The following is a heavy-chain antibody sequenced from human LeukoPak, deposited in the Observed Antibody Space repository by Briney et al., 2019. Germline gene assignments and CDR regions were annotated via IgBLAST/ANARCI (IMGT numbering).Heavy chain of an antibody. V-gene: IGHV3-23*01. Sequence: GGSLRLSCAASGFTFSSYAMSWVRQAPGKGLEWVSAISGSGGSTYYADSVKGRFTISRDNSKNTLYLQMNSLRAEGTAVYYCAKDLHWYSRGAGPGWNWFDPWGQGTLVTVSS. CDR2: ISGSGGST. D-gene: IGHD6-13*01. CDR3: AKDLHWYSRGAGPGWNWFDP. CDR1: GFTFSSYA. J-gene: IGHJ5*02.